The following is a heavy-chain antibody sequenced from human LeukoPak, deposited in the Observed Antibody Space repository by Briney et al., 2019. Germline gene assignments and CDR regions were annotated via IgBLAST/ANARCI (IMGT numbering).Heavy chain of an antibody. CDR1: GDSVSRNSVA. J-gene: IGHJ4*01. V-gene: IGHV6-1*01. CDR2: TYYRSKWSN. CDR3: ARXXXXXXXXY. Sequence: SQTLSLTCAISGDSVSRNSVAWNWIRQSPSRGLEWLGRTYYRSKWSNDYAVSVKSRVTINPDTSKNQFSLQLNSVTPEDTAVYFXARXXXXXXXXYWGXXTXVTVS.